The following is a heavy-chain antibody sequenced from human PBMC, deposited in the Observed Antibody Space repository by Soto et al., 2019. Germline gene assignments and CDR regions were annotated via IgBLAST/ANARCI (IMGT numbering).Heavy chain of an antibody. J-gene: IGHJ4*02. V-gene: IGHV1-69*13. Sequence: SVKVSCKASGYTFAAYYMHWVRQAPGQGLEWMGGIIPIFGTANYAQKFQGRVTITADESTSTAYMELSSLRSEDTAVYYCAREGDYYGSGSYYIFDYWGQGTLVTVSS. CDR3: AREGDYYGSGSYYIFDY. D-gene: IGHD3-10*01. CDR2: IIPIFGTA. CDR1: GYTFAAYY.